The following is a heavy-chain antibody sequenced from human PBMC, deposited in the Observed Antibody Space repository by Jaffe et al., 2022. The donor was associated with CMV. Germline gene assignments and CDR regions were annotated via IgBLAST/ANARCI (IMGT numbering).Heavy chain of an antibody. CDR3: ARDPRYCGGDCYLPPRYYYYMDV. CDR1: GFTVSSNY. Sequence: EVQLVETGGGLIQPGGSLRLSCAASGFTVSSNYMSWVRQAPGKGLEWVSVIYSGGSTYYADSVKGRFTISRDNSKNTLYLQMNSLRAEDTAVYYCARDPRYCGGDCYLPPRYYYYMDVWGKGTTVTVSS. D-gene: IGHD2-21*02. J-gene: IGHJ6*03. CDR2: IYSGGST. V-gene: IGHV3-53*02.